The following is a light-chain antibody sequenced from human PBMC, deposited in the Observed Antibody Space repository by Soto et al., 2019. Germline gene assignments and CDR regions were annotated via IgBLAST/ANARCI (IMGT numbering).Light chain of an antibody. CDR2: GNS. J-gene: IGLJ2*01. V-gene: IGLV1-40*01. CDR1: RSNIGAGYD. CDR3: QSYDSSLSGLVV. Sequence: QLVLTQPPSVSGAPGQRVTISCTGSRSNIGAGYDVHWYQQLPGTAPKLLIYGNSNRPSGVPDRFSASKSGTSASLAITGLQAEDEAEYYCQSYDSSLSGLVVFGGGTKLTVL.